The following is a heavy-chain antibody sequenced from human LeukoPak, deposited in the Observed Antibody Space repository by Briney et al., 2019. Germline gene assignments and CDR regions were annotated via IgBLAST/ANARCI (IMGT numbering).Heavy chain of an antibody. V-gene: IGHV4-34*01. CDR2: INHSGST. D-gene: IGHD3-3*01. J-gene: IGHJ6*03. CDR3: ARVERLRFYPYYYYYMDV. CDR1: GGSFSGYY. Sequence: PSETLSLTCAVYGGSFSGYYWSWIRQPPGKGLEWIGEINHSGSTNYNPSLKSRVTISVDTSKNQFSLKLSSVTAADTAVYYCARVERLRFYPYYYYYMDVWGKGTTVTVSS.